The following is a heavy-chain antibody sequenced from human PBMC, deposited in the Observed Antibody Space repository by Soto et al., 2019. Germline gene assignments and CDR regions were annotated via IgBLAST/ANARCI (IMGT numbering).Heavy chain of an antibody. Sequence: SETLSLTCTVSGASITYGGYSWSWIRQTPGRGLEWIGYINHLETTFYNPSFESRLTLSIDRAKNQFSLNLNSMSAADRAVYFCARGGGSDSFDYWGQGMLVTVSS. V-gene: IGHV4-30-2*01. CDR2: INHLETT. CDR3: ARGGGSDSFDY. CDR1: GASITYGGYS. D-gene: IGHD1-26*01. J-gene: IGHJ4*02.